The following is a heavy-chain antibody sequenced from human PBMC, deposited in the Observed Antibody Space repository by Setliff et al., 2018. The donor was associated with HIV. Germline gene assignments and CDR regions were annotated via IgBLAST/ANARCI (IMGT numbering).Heavy chain of an antibody. V-gene: IGHV1-2*04. J-gene: IGHJ4*02. CDR1: GYNFSDYY. D-gene: IGHD7-27*01. CDR3: ARDPNSEAVGIDY. Sequence: ASVKVSCKTSGYNFSDYYLHWVRQAPGQGLEWMGWINPKSGGTKYAQKFQGWVTMTRDTSISTAYMELSRLSSADTAVYYCARDPNSEAVGIDYWGQGTLVTVSS. CDR2: INPKSGGT.